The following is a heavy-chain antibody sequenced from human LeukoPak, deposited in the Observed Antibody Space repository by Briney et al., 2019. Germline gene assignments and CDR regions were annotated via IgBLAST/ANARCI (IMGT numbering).Heavy chain of an antibody. CDR2: INTNTGNP. Sequence: ASVKVSCKASGYTFTSYAMNWVRHAPGQGLDRMGWINTNTGNPTYAQGFTGRFVFSLDTSVSTAYLQISSLKAEDTAVYYCAGELRFLEWNDAFDIWGQGTMVTVSS. V-gene: IGHV7-4-1*02. CDR1: GYTFTSYA. J-gene: IGHJ3*02. D-gene: IGHD3-3*01. CDR3: AGELRFLEWNDAFDI.